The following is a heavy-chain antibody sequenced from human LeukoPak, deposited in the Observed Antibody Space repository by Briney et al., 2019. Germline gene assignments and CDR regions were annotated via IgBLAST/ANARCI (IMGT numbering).Heavy chain of an antibody. D-gene: IGHD3-3*01. CDR3: ARAQTLFWEFDGFDI. CDR2: MTVTNKI. V-gene: IGHV3-69-1*01. CDR1: GFTFSSHS. Sequence: GSLRLSCAASGFTFSSHSINWVRQAPGKGLEWIATMTVTNKIYYADSVKGRFTISRDNAENSVYLQMNSLRDEDTAVYSCARAQTLFWEFDGFDIWGRGTKVTVSS. J-gene: IGHJ3*02.